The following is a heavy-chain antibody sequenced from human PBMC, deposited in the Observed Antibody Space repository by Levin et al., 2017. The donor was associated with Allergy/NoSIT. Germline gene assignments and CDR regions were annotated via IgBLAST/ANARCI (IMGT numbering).Heavy chain of an antibody. Sequence: GGSLRLSCAASGFTFSSNSMNWVRQAPGKGLEWVSSISSSSSHIYYADSVKGRFTISRDNAKNSLFLQMNSLRAEDTAMYFCARDLTFYYDTSGYYPFDYWGQGTLVTVSS. CDR1: GFTFSSNS. D-gene: IGHD3-22*01. CDR3: ARDLTFYYDTSGYYPFDY. V-gene: IGHV3-21*01. J-gene: IGHJ4*02. CDR2: ISSSSSHI.